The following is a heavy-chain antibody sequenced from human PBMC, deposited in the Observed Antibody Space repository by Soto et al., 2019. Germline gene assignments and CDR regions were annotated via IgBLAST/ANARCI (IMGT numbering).Heavy chain of an antibody. D-gene: IGHD6-19*01. CDR2: IWYDGSNK. J-gene: IGHJ3*02. Sequence: PGGSLRLSCAASGFTFSSYGMHWVRQAPGKGLEWVAVIWYDGSNKYYADSVKGRFTISRDNSKNTLYLQMNSLRAEDTAVYYCARAGSIAVAGDAFDIWGQGTMVTVSS. CDR1: GFTFSSYG. V-gene: IGHV3-33*01. CDR3: ARAGSIAVAGDAFDI.